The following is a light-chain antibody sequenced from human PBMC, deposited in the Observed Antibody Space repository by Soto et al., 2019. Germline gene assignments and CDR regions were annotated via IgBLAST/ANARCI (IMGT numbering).Light chain of an antibody. Sequence: DIVMTQSPDSLAVSLGEGATINCKSSQNLLYSPNNKNYLAWYQQKPGQPPTLLISWASTRESGVPERFSGSGSGTDFTLTISSRQAEDVAVYYCQQYYSYTLTFGGGTKVEIK. J-gene: IGKJ4*01. V-gene: IGKV4-1*01. CDR1: QNLLYSPNNKNY. CDR3: QQYYSYTLT. CDR2: WAS.